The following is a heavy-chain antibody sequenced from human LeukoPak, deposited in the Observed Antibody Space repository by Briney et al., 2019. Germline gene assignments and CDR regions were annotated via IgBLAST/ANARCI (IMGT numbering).Heavy chain of an antibody. CDR2: IDHSGST. CDR1: GGSLSGYY. Sequence: PSETLSLTCAVYGGSLSGYYWSWIRQPPGKGLEWIGEIDHSGSTNYNPSLKSRVTISVDTSKNQFSLKLNSVTAADTAVYYCERRPSPYSSGRQPGRYYYYYYMDVWGKGTTVTVSS. V-gene: IGHV4-34*01. D-gene: IGHD6-19*01. CDR3: ERRPSPYSSGRQPGRYYYYYYMDV. J-gene: IGHJ6*03.